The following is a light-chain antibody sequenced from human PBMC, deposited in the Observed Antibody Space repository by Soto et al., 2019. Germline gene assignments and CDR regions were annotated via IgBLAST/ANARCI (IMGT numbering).Light chain of an antibody. J-gene: IGLJ1*01. CDR1: NSDVGSFNA. CDR2: EVT. V-gene: IGLV2-23*02. Sequence: QSVLTQPASVTGSPGQSIAISCTGTNSDVGSFNAVSWYQQDPGKAPKLIIYEVTKRPSGVSDRFSGSKSGNTASLTISGLRADDEADYHCCSRGGISPTYVFGTGTKVTVL. CDR3: CSRGGISPTYV.